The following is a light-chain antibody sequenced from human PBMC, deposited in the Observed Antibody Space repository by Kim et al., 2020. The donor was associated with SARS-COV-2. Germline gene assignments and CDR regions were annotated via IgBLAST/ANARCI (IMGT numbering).Light chain of an antibody. Sequence: DIQMTQSPSTLSASVGDRVTITCRASQSISSWLAWYQQKPGKAPKLLIYMASSLESGVPSRFSGSGSGTEFTLTISSLQPDDSATYYCQQYNTYWTFGQGTKVDIK. CDR3: QQYNTYWT. V-gene: IGKV1-5*03. CDR1: QSISSW. CDR2: MAS. J-gene: IGKJ1*01.